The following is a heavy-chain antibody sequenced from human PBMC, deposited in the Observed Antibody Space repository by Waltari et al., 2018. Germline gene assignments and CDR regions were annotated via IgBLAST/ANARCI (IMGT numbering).Heavy chain of an antibody. CDR2: ISGSGGST. CDR3: AKEFIYSSSWTVLFDY. J-gene: IGHJ4*02. Sequence: EVQLVESGGGLVQPGGSLRLSCAASGFTFSSYAMHWVRQAPGKGLEWVSAISGSGGSTYYADSVKGRFTISRDNSKNTLYLQMNSLRAEDTAVYYCAKEFIYSSSWTVLFDYWGQGTLVTVSS. V-gene: IGHV3-23*04. D-gene: IGHD6-13*01. CDR1: GFTFSSYA.